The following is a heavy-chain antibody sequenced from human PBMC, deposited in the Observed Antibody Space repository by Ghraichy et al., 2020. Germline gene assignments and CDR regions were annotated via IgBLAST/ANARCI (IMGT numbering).Heavy chain of an antibody. CDR2: ISSSSSYI. J-gene: IGHJ1*01. Sequence: LSLTCAASGFTFSSYSMNWVRQAPGKGLEWVSSISSSSSYIYYADSVKGRFTISRDNAKNSLYLQMNSLRAEDTAVYYCARAPPGGHSSSYYFQHWGQGTLVTVSS. CDR1: GFTFSSYS. D-gene: IGHD6-13*01. CDR3: ARAPPGGHSSSYYFQH. V-gene: IGHV3-21*01.